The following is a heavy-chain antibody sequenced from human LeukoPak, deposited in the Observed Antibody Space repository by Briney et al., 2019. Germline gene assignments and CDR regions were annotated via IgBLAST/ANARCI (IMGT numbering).Heavy chain of an antibody. CDR3: AKAPVVPESYYYYYYMDV. CDR2: ISGSGGST. Sequence: GGSLRLSCAASGFTFSSYAMSWVRQAPGKGLEWVSAISGSGGSTYYADSVKGRFTISRDNSKNTLYMQMNSLRAEDTAVYYCAKAPVVPESYYYYYYMDVWGKGTTVTVSS. J-gene: IGHJ6*03. CDR1: GFTFSSYA. D-gene: IGHD2-2*01. V-gene: IGHV3-23*01.